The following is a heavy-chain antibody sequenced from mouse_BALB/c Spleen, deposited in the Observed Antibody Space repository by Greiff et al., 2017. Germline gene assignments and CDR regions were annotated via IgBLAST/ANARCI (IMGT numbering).Heavy chain of an antibody. CDR1: GYTFTSYT. J-gene: IGHJ4*01. CDR3: ARGEGIYYAMDY. V-gene: IGHV1-4*01. Sequence: QVQLQQSGAELARPGASVKMSCKASGYTFTSYTMHWVKQRPGQGLEWIGYINPSSGYTNYNQKFKDKATLTADKSSSTAYMQLSSLTSEDSAVYYCARGEGIYYAMDYWGQGTSVTVSS. CDR2: INPSSGYT.